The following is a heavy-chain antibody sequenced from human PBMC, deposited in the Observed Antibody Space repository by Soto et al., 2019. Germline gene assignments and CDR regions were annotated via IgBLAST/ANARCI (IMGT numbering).Heavy chain of an antibody. CDR3: ARDSAPLRWGNDAFDI. CDR2: IYYSGST. V-gene: IGHV4-39*07. CDR1: GGSISSSSYY. D-gene: IGHD3-16*01. J-gene: IGHJ3*02. Sequence: SETLSLTCTVSGGSISSSSYYWGWIRQPPGKGLEWIGSIYYSGSTYYNPSLKSRVTISVDTSKNQFSLKLSSVTAADTAVYYCARDSAPLRWGNDAFDIWGQGTMVTVSS.